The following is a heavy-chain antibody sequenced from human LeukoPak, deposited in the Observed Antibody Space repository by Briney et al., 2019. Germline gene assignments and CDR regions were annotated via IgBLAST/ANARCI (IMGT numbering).Heavy chain of an antibody. V-gene: IGHV3-53*01. D-gene: IGHD6-13*01. Sequence: GGSLRLSCAASGFTVSSNYMSWVRQALGKGLEWVSLIYSGGSTYYADSVKGRFTISRDNSKNTLYLQMNSLRAEDTAVYYCASYSSLDYWGQGTLVTVSS. CDR2: IYSGGST. CDR1: GFTVSSNY. CDR3: ASYSSLDY. J-gene: IGHJ4*02.